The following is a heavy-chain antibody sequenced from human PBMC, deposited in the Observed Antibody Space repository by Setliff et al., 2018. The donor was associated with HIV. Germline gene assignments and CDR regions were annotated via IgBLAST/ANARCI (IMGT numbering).Heavy chain of an antibody. CDR3: ARGTAYYNFWSGYSQDYYYYMDV. CDR1: GISINGYY. J-gene: IGHJ6*03. V-gene: IGHV4-4*08. CDR2: VPSIGNT. Sequence: PSETLSLTCSVSGISINGYYWSWIRQSPRTRLEWIGYVPSIGNTNYNPSLKSRVTISVDTSKNQFSLKLSSVTAADTAVYYCARGTAYYNFWSGYSQDYYYYMDVWGKGTTVTVSS. D-gene: IGHD3-3*01.